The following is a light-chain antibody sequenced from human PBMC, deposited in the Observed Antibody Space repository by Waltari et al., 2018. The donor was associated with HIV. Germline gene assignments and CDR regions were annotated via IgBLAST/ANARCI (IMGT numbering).Light chain of an antibody. J-gene: IGKJ4*01. CDR3: MQALQPHG. V-gene: IGKV2-28*01. CDR2: LGS. Sequence: IVMTQSPLSLHVTTGEPGSISCRSSQSPLHSDGYNYLVWYVQNPGQAPQHLISLGSNRASGVPDRFSGSGSCTEFTLKISRVETWDVGIYYCMQALQPHGFGGGTRVEL. CDR1: QSPLHSDGYNY.